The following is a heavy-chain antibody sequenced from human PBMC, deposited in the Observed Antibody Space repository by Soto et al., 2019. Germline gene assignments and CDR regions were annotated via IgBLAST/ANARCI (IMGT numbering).Heavy chain of an antibody. D-gene: IGHD1-26*01. J-gene: IGHJ6*02. CDR3: AKAKGRSNFYYSGLDV. CDR1: GFTFGSYG. Sequence: GGSLRLSCAASGFTFGSYGMTWVRLAPGKGLECVSGITAATGTTYYADSVKGRFTISRDLSTNTLFLQMNSLRAADSAVYYCAKAKGRSNFYYSGLDVWGQGTTVTVSS. CDR2: ITAATGTT. V-gene: IGHV3-23*01.